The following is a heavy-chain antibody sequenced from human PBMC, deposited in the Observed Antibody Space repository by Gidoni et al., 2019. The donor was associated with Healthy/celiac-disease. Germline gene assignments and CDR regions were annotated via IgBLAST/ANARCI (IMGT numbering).Heavy chain of an antibody. D-gene: IGHD1-26*01. CDR1: GFTFSSYA. Sequence: EVQLLESGGGLVQPGGSLRLSCSASGFTFSSYAMSWVRQAPGKGLDWVAAISGSGVSTYYAVSVKGRFTNSRDNSKNTLYLQMNSLRAEDTAVYYCAKDRWELFEDYWGQGTLVTVSS. J-gene: IGHJ4*02. V-gene: IGHV3-23*01. CDR2: ISGSGVST. CDR3: AKDRWELFEDY.